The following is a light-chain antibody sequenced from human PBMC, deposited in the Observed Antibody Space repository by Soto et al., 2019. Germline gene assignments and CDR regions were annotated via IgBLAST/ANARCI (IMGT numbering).Light chain of an antibody. Sequence: QSVLTQPPSVSGAPGQRVTISCTGSSSNIGAGYDVHWYQQLPGTAPKLLIYGNSNRPSGVPDRFSGSKSGTSASLAITGLQAVDEADYYYQSYDSSLSDWVFGGGTQLTVL. CDR2: GNS. V-gene: IGLV1-40*01. CDR1: SSNIGAGYD. CDR3: QSYDSSLSDWV. J-gene: IGLJ3*02.